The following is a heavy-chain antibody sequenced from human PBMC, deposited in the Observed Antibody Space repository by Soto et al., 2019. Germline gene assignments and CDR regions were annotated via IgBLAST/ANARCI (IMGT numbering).Heavy chain of an antibody. D-gene: IGHD3-3*01. J-gene: IGHJ6*03. CDR3: ARNDFSYYYYYMDV. Sequence: PSETLALTFTVSGGSISRCGYYWSWIRQHPGKGLEWIGYIYYSGSTYYNPSLKSRVTISVDTSKNQFSLKLSSVTAADTAVYYCARNDFSYYYYYMDVWGKGTTVTVSS. CDR1: GGSISRCGYY. CDR2: IYYSGST. V-gene: IGHV4-31*03.